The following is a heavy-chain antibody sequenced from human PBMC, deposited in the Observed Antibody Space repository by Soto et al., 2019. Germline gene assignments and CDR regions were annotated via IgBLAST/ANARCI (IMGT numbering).Heavy chain of an antibody. D-gene: IGHD3-3*01. CDR1: GFIVTNNY. V-gene: IGHV3-53*01. Sequence: GGSLRLSGAASGFIVTNNYMRWVRQAPGKGLAWVSVLYSGGDIYYGDSVKGRFTISRDNSKNTLYLQMNTLSAEDTAVYYCARNLGLDYGLDVWGQGTTVTVSS. CDR2: LYSGGDI. J-gene: IGHJ6*02. CDR3: ARNLGLDYGLDV.